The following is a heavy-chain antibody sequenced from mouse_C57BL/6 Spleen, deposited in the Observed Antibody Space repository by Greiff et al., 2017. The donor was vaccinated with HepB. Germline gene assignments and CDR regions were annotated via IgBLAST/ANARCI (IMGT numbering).Heavy chain of an antibody. CDR2: IHPNSGST. Sequence: QVQLQHPGAELVKPGASVKLSCKASGYTFTSYWMHWVKQRPGQGLEWIGMIHPNSGSTNYNEKFKSKATLTVDKSSSTAYMQLSSLTSEDSAVYYCARGHYYGSIHWYFDVWDTGTTVTVSS. D-gene: IGHD1-1*01. V-gene: IGHV1-64*01. CDR3: ARGHYYGSIHWYFDV. J-gene: IGHJ1*03. CDR1: GYTFTSYW.